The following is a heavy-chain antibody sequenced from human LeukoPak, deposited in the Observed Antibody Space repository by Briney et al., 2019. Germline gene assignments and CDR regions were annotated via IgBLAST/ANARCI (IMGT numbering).Heavy chain of an antibody. CDR2: ISGSGGST. D-gene: IGHD3-10*01. J-gene: IGHJ4*02. CDR3: ATSSLLWSGELVDY. Sequence: GGSLRLSCAASGFTFSSYAMSWVRQAPGKGLEWVSAISGSGGSTYYADSVKGRFTISRDNSKNTLYLQMNSLRAEDTAVYYCATSSLLWSGELVDYWGQGTLVTVSS. CDR1: GFTFSSYA. V-gene: IGHV3-23*01.